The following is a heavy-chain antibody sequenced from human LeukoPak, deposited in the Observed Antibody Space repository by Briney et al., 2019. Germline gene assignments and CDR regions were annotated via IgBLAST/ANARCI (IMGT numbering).Heavy chain of an antibody. CDR3: ARRRITMVRGVITPRSWFDP. V-gene: IGHV4-39*01. CDR2: IYYSGSI. CDR1: GGSISSSSYY. J-gene: IGHJ5*02. Sequence: SETLSLTCTVSGGSISSSSYYRGWIRQPPGKGLEWIGSIYYSGSIYYNPSLKSRVTISVDTSKNQFSLKLSSVTAADTAVYYCARRRITMVRGVITPRSWFDPWGQGTLVIVSS. D-gene: IGHD3-10*01.